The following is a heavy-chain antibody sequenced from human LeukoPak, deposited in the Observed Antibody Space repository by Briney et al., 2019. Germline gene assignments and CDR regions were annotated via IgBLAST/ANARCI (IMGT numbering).Heavy chain of an antibody. V-gene: IGHV4-59*01. CDR3: ARRIWP. J-gene: IGHJ5*02. CDR2: IHSSGTT. Sequence: PSETLSLTCTVSGGSINSYYWNRIRQPPGKGLEWIGYIHSSGTTSYNPSLKSRVTISLDTSKNQFPLKLSSVTAADTAVYYCARRIWPWGQGTLVTVSS. CDR1: GGSINSYY.